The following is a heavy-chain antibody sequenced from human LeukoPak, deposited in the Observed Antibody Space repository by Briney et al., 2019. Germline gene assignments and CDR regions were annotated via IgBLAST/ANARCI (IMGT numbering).Heavy chain of an antibody. CDR1: GGSISSSSYY. J-gene: IGHJ4*02. D-gene: IGHD1-26*01. CDR2: IYYSGST. Sequence: PSETLSLTCTVSGGSISSSSYYWGWIRQPPGKGLEWIASIYYSGSTYYNPSLKSRVTISVDTSKNQFSLKLSSVTAADTAVYYCARTTLSGSYPERGGSDYWGQGTLVTVSS. CDR3: ARTTLSGSYPERGGSDY. V-gene: IGHV4-39*07.